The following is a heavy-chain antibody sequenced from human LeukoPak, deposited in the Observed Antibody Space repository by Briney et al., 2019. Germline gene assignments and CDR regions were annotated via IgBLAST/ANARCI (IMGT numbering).Heavy chain of an antibody. CDR1: GYTFTSYA. V-gene: IGHV7-4-1*02. Sequence: ASVKVSCKASGYTFTSYAMNWVRQAPGQGLKGLGWINTNTGNPTYAQGFAGRFVFSLDTSVSTAYLQISSLKAEDTAVYYCARSLTTVTTFADYWGQGTLVAVSS. CDR2: INTNTGNP. D-gene: IGHD4-17*01. CDR3: ARSLTTVTTFADY. J-gene: IGHJ4*02.